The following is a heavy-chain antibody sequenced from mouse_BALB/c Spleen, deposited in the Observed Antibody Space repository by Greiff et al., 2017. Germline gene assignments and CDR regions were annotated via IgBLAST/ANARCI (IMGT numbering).Heavy chain of an antibody. V-gene: IGHV1-12*01. Sequence: QVQLQQPGAELVKPGASVKMSCKASGYTFTSYNMHWVKQTPGQGLEWIGAIYPGNGDTSYNQKFTGKAQLTVDTSSSTAYMQFSSLTTEDSAIYYCASTDYYGSSLFAYWGQGTLVTVSA. CDR1: GYTFTSYN. D-gene: IGHD1-1*01. CDR2: IYPGNGDT. J-gene: IGHJ3*01. CDR3: ASTDYYGSSLFAY.